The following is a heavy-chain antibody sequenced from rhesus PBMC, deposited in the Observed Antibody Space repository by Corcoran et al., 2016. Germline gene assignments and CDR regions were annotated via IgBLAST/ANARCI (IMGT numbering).Heavy chain of an antibody. D-gene: IGHD1-44*02. CDR3: AKGVGATGAFDF. CDR1: GFTFSSYG. J-gene: IGHJ3*01. V-gene: IGHV3S5*01. CDR2: ISYTGGST. Sequence: EVQLVETGGGLVQPGGSLRLSCAASGFTFSSYGMSWVRQAPGKGLEWVSGISYTGGSTYYADSVKGRFTISRDNSKSTLSLQMSSLRAEDTAVYYCAKGVGATGAFDFWGQGLRVTVSS.